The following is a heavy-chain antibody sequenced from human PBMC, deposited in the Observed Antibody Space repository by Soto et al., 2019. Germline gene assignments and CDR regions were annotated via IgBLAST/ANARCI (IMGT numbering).Heavy chain of an antibody. CDR1: GYTFTSYG. D-gene: IGHD2-2*01. CDR2: ISAYNGNT. V-gene: IGHV1-18*01. CDR3: ASTLLGCSRISCYLAX. Sequence: ASVKVSCKASGYTFTSYGISWVRQAPGQGLEWMGFISAYNGNTNYAQKLQGSVTMTTDTSTSTAYMELRSLRSDDTAVYYCASTLLGCSRISCYLAXWGQGTLVPVSX. J-gene: IGHJ4*02.